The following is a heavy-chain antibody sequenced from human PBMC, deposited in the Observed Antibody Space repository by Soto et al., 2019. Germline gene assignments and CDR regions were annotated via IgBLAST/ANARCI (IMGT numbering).Heavy chain of an antibody. V-gene: IGHV4-59*01. D-gene: IGHD3-22*01. CDR1: GGSFNNDY. J-gene: IGHJ5*01. CDR3: ARDRYFYDSAGYYRTLDS. CDR2: IFHSGIT. Sequence: SETLSLTCTISGGSFNNDYWTWIRQSPGKGLEWIGYIFHSGITDYNPSVKSRVTISIGKSKNLFSLKLTSVTAADTAVYYCARDRYFYDSAGYYRTLDSWGQGILVTVSS.